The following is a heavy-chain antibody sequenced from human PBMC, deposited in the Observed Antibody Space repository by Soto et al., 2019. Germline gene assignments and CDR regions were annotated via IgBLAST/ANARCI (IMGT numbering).Heavy chain of an antibody. CDR3: ARMGPLYATTYWFFDL. Sequence: QVQLQESGPGLVKPSETLSLTCNVSGGSIGSHYWTWIRQPPGKGLEWIGYVYSSGGTNYNPSLMIRVILSVDPSKNQFSLKMKYVTAAYTAVYYCARMGPLYATTYWFFDLWGRGTLVTVSS. J-gene: IGHJ2*01. CDR2: VYSSGGT. V-gene: IGHV4-59*11. D-gene: IGHD2-8*01. CDR1: GGSIGSHY.